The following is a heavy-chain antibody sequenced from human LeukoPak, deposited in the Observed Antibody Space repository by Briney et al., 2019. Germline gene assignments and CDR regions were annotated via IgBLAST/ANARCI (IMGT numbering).Heavy chain of an antibody. V-gene: IGHV1-18*01. CDR3: ARDRRFGDQVDY. D-gene: IGHD3-10*01. CDR2: ISAYNGNT. Sequence: ASVKVPCKASGYTFTSYGISWVRQAPGQGLEWMGWISAYNGNTNYAQKLQGRVTMTTDTSTSTAYMELRSLRSDDTAVYYCARDRRFGDQVDYWGQGTLVTVSS. J-gene: IGHJ4*02. CDR1: GYTFTSYG.